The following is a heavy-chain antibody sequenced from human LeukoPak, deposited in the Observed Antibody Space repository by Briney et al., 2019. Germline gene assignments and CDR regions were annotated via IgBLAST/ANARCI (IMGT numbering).Heavy chain of an antibody. V-gene: IGHV4-34*01. D-gene: IGHD3-10*01. CDR1: GGSFSGYY. CDR2: INHSGST. Sequence: SETLSLTCAVYGGSFSGYYWSWIRQPPGKGLEWIGEINHSGSTNYNPSLKSRVTISVDTSKNQFSLKLSSVTAADTAVYYCARHVTRGVIMYWGQGTLVTVSS. J-gene: IGHJ4*02. CDR3: ARHVTRGVIMY.